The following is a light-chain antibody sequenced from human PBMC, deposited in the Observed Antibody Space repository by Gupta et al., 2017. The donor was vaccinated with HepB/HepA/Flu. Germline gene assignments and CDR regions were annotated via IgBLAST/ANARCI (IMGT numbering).Light chain of an antibody. V-gene: IGKV1-5*03. CDR2: KAS. Sequence: IPMTQSPSTLSASVGDRVTITCRASQSISSWLAWYQQKPGKAPKLLIYKASSLESGVPSRFSGSGSGTEFTLTISSLQPDDFATYYCQQYNSPWTFGQGTKVEIK. CDR1: QSISSW. CDR3: QQYNSPWT. J-gene: IGKJ1*01.